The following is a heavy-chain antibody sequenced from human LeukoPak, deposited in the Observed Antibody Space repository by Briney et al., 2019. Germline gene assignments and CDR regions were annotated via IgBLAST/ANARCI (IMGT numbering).Heavy chain of an antibody. CDR1: GFTFSDYA. Sequence: PGGSLRLSCTASGFTFSDYAMSWVRQAPGKGLEWVSTISTNGDSTYYADSVKGRFTISRDNSRNTLYLQMNSLRAEDTAVYYCAKAAQVAGRPNLGGHFDYWGQGTLVTVSS. V-gene: IGHV3-23*01. J-gene: IGHJ4*02. CDR3: AKAAQVAGRPNLGGHFDY. D-gene: IGHD6-6*01. CDR2: ISTNGDST.